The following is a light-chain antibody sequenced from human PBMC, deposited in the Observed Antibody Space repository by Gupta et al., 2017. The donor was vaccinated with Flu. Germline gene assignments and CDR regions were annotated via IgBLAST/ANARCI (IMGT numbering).Light chain of an antibody. V-gene: IGLV7-43*01. CDR2: SAT. Sequence: GGTVTLTCASSTGAVTSGYYPNWFQQKPGQAPRALIYSATNKYSWTPARFSGSLLGVKAALTLSGVQPEDEGEYYCLLYYGAVVVFGGGTKVTVL. CDR3: LLYYGAVVV. CDR1: TGAVTSGYY. J-gene: IGLJ2*01.